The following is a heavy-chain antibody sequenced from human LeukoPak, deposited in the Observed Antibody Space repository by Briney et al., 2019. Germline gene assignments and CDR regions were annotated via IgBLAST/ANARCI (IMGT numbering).Heavy chain of an antibody. J-gene: IGHJ4*02. CDR3: ARIPPLYCSTSSCYSRSFDF. Sequence: SETLSLTCAVYGGYYWSWIRQPPGKGLEWIGEINPSGITNYNPSLKSRVTISVDTSKNQFSLRLSSVTAADTAVYYCARIPPLYCSTSSCYSRSFDFWGQGILVTVSS. CDR1: GGYY. D-gene: IGHD2-2*02. CDR2: INPSGIT. V-gene: IGHV4-34*01.